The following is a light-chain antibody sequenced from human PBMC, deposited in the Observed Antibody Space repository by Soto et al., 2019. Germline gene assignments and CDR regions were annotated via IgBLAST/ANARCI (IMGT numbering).Light chain of an antibody. V-gene: IGKV1-5*03. J-gene: IGKJ1*01. CDR2: KAS. CDR1: QSISSW. CDR3: QQYNSLWT. Sequence: DIQMTQSPSTLSASVGDRVTITCRASQSISSWLAWYQQKPGKAPKLLIYKASSLESGVPSRFSGSGSGTEFPLTISRLQPDDFANYYCQQYNSLWTFGQGTKVEIK.